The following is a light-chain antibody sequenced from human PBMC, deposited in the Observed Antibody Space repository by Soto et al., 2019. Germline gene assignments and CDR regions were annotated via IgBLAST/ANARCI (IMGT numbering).Light chain of an antibody. J-gene: IGKJ2*01. CDR2: TAS. Sequence: DIQMTQSPSSLSASVGDRVTMTCRASQTISTSLHWYQQKPGKPPKLLIYTASSLQSGVPSRFSGGGAGTDFTLTISSLQPEDFATYYCQQSYNTPYTFGLGTKLEIK. CDR3: QQSYNTPYT. CDR1: QTISTS. V-gene: IGKV1-39*01.